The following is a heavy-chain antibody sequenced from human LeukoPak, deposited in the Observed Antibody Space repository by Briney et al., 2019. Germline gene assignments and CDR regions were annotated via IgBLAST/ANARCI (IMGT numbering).Heavy chain of an antibody. CDR3: ARGLVGGASNWFDP. V-gene: IGHV1-69*04. D-gene: IGHD1-26*01. Sequence: ASVKVSCKASGGTFSSYAISWVRQAPGQGLEWMGRIIPILGIANYAQKFQGRVTITADKSTSTAYMELSSLRSEDTAVYYCARGLVGGASNWFDPWGQGTLVTVSS. J-gene: IGHJ5*02. CDR1: GGTFSSYA. CDR2: IIPILGIA.